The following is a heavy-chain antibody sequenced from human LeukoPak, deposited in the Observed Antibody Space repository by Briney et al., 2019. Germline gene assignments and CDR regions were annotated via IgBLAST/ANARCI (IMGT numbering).Heavy chain of an antibody. CDR1: GGSISSGSYY. V-gene: IGHV4-61*02. J-gene: IGHJ5*02. D-gene: IGHD2-2*01. Sequence: PSETLSLTCTVSGGSISSGSYYWSWIRQPAGKGLEWIGRIYTSGSTNYNPSLKSRVTISVDTSKNQFSLKLSSVTAADTAVYYCARTHCSSTSCWRNWFDPWGQGTLVTVSS. CDR3: ARTHCSSTSCWRNWFDP. CDR2: IYTSGST.